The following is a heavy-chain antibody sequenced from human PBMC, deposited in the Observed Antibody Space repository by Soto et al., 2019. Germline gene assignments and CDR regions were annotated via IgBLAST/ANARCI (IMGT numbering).Heavy chain of an antibody. CDR3: GRITLKTSVDTFDF. V-gene: IGHV3-30-3*01. CDR2: VTSDGSNK. D-gene: IGHD3-22*01. Sequence: GGSLRLSCAASGFTFSTYALHWVRQAPGKGLEWVATVTSDGSNKYHADSVEGRFTISRDDSKNTLYLQWNSLRAEDTAVYYCGRITLKTSVDTFDFWGQGTMVTVSS. J-gene: IGHJ3*01. CDR1: GFTFSTYA.